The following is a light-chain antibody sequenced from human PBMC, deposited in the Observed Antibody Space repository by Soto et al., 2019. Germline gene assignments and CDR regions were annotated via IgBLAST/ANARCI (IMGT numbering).Light chain of an antibody. CDR2: KAS. CDR3: QQYNTYPLT. CDR1: QGISTW. V-gene: IGKV1-5*03. J-gene: IGKJ4*01. Sequence: DIQMTQYPSTLSASVGDRVTITCRASQGISTWLAWYQQKPGKAPKLLIYKASSLEGGVPSRFSGSGSGTEFNITVSSLQPDDFATYYCQQYNTYPLTFGGGTTVEIK.